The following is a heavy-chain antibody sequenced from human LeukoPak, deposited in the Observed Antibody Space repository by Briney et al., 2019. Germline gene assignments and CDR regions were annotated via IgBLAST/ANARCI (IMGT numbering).Heavy chain of an antibody. V-gene: IGHV3-23*01. CDR1: GFTSSSYA. CDR3: TTRWGIVGATPADY. J-gene: IGHJ4*02. Sequence: GGSLRLSCAASGFTSSSYAMSWVRQAPGKGLQWVSGISSSGGSTYYADSVKGRFTISRDDSKNTAYLQMNSLKTEDTAVYYCTTRWGIVGATPADYWGQGTLVTVSS. CDR2: ISSSGGST. D-gene: IGHD1-26*01.